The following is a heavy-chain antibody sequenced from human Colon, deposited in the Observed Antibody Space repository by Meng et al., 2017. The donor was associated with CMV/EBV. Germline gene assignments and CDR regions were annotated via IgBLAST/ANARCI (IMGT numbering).Heavy chain of an antibody. J-gene: IGHJ4*02. V-gene: IGHV3-53*01. Sequence: GGSLRLSCAASGFNVATNYINWVRQAPGKGLEWVSVITGSGKTHYADSVKGRFTISRDNSKNTLYLQMNSLRAEDTAVYYCAKDGGAGSSSWYVYHGYWGQGTLVTASS. CDR1: GFNVATNY. CDR3: AKDGGAGSSSWYVYHGY. D-gene: IGHD6-13*01. CDR2: ITGSGKT.